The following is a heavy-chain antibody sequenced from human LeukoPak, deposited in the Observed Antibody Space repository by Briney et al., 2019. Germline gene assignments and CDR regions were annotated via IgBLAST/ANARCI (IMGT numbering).Heavy chain of an antibody. D-gene: IGHD3-3*01. CDR2: IYSTGST. V-gene: IGHV4-61*02. CDR1: GGSISSGGYY. J-gene: IGHJ4*02. Sequence: SQTLSLTCTVSGGSISSGGYYWTWIRQPAGKGLEWIGRIYSTGSTNYNPSLKSRVTMSVDTSKNQFSLKLSSVTAADTAVYYCARADFWSGYYTHFDCWGQGTLVTVSS. CDR3: ARADFWSGYYTHFDC.